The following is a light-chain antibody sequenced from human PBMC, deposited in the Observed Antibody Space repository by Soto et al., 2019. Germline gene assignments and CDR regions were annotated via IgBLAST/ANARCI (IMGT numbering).Light chain of an antibody. V-gene: IGKV3-15*01. J-gene: IGKJ5*01. CDR1: QSVSGN. CDR2: GAS. Sequence: EIVMTQSPATLSVSPGERAALSCRACQSVSGNLAWYQQTPGQAPRLLFYGASTRATGIPARFSGSGFGTEFTLTISSLKSEDFAVYYCQQYNYRPPAFGHGTRLEIK. CDR3: QQYNYRPPA.